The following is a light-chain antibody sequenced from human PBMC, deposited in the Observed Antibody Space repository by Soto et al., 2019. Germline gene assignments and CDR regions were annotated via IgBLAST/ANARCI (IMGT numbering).Light chain of an antibody. CDR3: QHSCKWLA. J-gene: IGKJ4*01. CDR1: QSVSSY. Sequence: ILLTQYRSTQSLSPWEIATLSCRPSQSVSSYLAWYQPNPGQAPRLLSSGASNRATGIPARFSASGSGTDFTLTSCRLEPEDVAVYYWQHSCKWLAFGGGTKVDIK. CDR2: GAS. V-gene: IGKV3-11*01.